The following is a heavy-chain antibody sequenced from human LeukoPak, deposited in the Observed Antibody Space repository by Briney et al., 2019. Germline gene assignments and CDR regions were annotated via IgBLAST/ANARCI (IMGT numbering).Heavy chain of an antibody. Sequence: KPSETLSLTCTVSGGSISSYYWNWIRQPAGKGLEWVGRIYFSGSTNYNPSLKSRVTMSVDTSKNQFSLKLSSVTAADTAVYYCARHGGESIVAMILHAFDIWGQGTMVTVSS. CDR1: GGSISSYY. CDR3: ARHGGESIVAMILHAFDI. CDR2: IYFSGST. D-gene: IGHD5-12*01. V-gene: IGHV4-4*07. J-gene: IGHJ3*02.